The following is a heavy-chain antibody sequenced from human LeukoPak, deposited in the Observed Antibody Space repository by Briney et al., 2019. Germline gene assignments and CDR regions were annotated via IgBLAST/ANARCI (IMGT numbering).Heavy chain of an antibody. CDR1: GFTFSSYA. J-gene: IGHJ4*02. Sequence: AGSLRLSCAASGFTFSSYAMSWVRQAPGKGLEWVSAISGSGGSTYYADSVKGRFTISRDNSKNTLYLQMNSLRAEDTAVYYCAKDGATTVTTPRGWGYWGQGTLVTVSS. V-gene: IGHV3-23*01. CDR3: AKDGATTVTTPRGWGY. D-gene: IGHD4-17*01. CDR2: ISGSGGST.